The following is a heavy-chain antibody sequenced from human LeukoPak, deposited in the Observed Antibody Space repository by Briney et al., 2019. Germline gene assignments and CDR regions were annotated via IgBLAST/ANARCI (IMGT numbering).Heavy chain of an antibody. CDR1: GFTFNNYW. Sequence: GGSLRLSCSASGFTFNNYWMSWVRQAPGKGLEWVANIKQDGSEKYYVDAVKGRFTISRDNAKNSLSLEMNSLRGEDTAVYYCARGDTALGPNFDYWGQGTLVTVSS. CDR2: IKQDGSEK. J-gene: IGHJ4*02. CDR3: ARGDTALGPNFDY. D-gene: IGHD5-18*01. V-gene: IGHV3-7*01.